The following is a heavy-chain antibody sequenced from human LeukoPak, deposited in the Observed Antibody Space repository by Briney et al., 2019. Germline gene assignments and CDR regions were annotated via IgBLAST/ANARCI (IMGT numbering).Heavy chain of an antibody. Sequence: ASVKVSCKASGYTFTGYYMHWVRQAPGQGLELMGRINPNSGGTNYAQKFQGRVTMTRDTSISTAYMELSRLRSDDTAVYYCAVNSNYVRYYFDYWGQGTLVTVSS. CDR3: AVNSNYVRYYFDY. J-gene: IGHJ4*02. CDR2: INPNSGGT. V-gene: IGHV1-2*06. CDR1: GYTFTGYY. D-gene: IGHD4-11*01.